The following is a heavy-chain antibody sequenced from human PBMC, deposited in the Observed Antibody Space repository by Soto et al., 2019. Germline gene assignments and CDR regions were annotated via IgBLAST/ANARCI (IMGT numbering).Heavy chain of an antibody. J-gene: IGHJ4*02. D-gene: IGHD1-26*01. V-gene: IGHV1-3*01. CDR2: INAGNGNT. CDR1: GYTFTSYA. Sequence: ASVKVSCKASGYTFTSYAMHWVRQAPGQRLEWMGWINAGNGNTKYSQKFQGRVTITRDTSASTAYMELSSLRSEDTAVYYCAKDKWERHSFDYWGQGTLVTVSS. CDR3: AKDKWERHSFDY.